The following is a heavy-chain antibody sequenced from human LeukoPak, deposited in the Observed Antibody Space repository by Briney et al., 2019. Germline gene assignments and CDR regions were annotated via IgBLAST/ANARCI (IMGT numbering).Heavy chain of an antibody. CDR2: IYHSGST. J-gene: IGHJ5*02. Sequence: SETLSLTCTVSGGSISSGGYYWSWIRQHPGKGLEWIGYIYHSGSTYYNPSLKSRVTISVDRSKKQFSLKLSSVTAADTAVYYCARVNYDILTGQGGWFDPWGQGTLVTVSS. CDR3: ARVNYDILTGQGGWFDP. V-gene: IGHV4-30-2*01. D-gene: IGHD3-9*01. CDR1: GGSISSGGYY.